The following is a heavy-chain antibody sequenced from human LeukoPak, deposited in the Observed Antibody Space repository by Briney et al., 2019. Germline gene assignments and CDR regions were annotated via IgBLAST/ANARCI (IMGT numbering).Heavy chain of an antibody. Sequence: PSETLSLTCTVAGGSISSYDWSWIRQPAGKGLEWIGRIYTSGSTNYNPSLKSRVTMSVDTSKNQFSLKLSSVTAADTAVHYCARVAYSSGWYEDWFDPWGQGTLVTVSS. J-gene: IGHJ5*02. CDR3: ARVAYSSGWYEDWFDP. V-gene: IGHV4-4*07. D-gene: IGHD6-19*01. CDR1: GGSISSYD. CDR2: IYTSGST.